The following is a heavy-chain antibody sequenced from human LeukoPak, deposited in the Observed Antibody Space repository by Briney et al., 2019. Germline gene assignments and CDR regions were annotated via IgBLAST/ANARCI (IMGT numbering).Heavy chain of an antibody. Sequence: SETLSLTCTVSGGSISSSSYYWGWIRQPPGKGLEWIGSIYYSGSTYYNPSLKSRVTISVDTSKNQFSLRLRSLTAADTAVYYCAGLRRQWLDFDSWGQGALVTVSS. CDR2: IYYSGST. CDR3: AGLRRQWLDFDS. J-gene: IGHJ4*02. V-gene: IGHV4-39*07. D-gene: IGHD6-19*01. CDR1: GGSISSSSYY.